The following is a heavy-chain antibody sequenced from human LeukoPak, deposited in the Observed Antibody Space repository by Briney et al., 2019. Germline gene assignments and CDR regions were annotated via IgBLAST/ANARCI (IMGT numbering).Heavy chain of an antibody. CDR2: ISWNSGSI. D-gene: IGHD1-1*01. CDR1: GFTFDDYA. V-gene: IGHV3-9*01. J-gene: IGHJ4*02. Sequence: GRSLRLSYAASGFTFDDYAMHWVRQAPGKGLEWVSGISWNSGSINYAASVKGRFTISRDNAKNSLYLQMNSLRAEDTALYYCAKGGTYWGQGTLVTVSS. CDR3: AKGGTY.